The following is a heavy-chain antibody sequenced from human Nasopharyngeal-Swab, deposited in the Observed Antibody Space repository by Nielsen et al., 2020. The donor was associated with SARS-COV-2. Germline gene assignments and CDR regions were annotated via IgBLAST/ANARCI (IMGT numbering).Heavy chain of an antibody. CDR1: GFTSSSNY. CDR3: AGDTVAVPFEY. Sequence: GGSLRPPCPPLGFTSSSNYMSWVRHAPGKGLEWVSVIYSDGSTSYADSVKGPFTFSRDNSKKTLYLQLNSLRAEDTALYYCAGDTVAVPFEYWGQGTLVSVSS. J-gene: IGHJ4*02. CDR2: IYSDGST. V-gene: IGHV3-53*01. D-gene: IGHD6-19*01.